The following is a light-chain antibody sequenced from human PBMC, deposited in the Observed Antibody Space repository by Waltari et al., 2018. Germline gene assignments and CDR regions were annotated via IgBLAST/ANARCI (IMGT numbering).Light chain of an antibody. CDR2: GAS. V-gene: IGKV3-20*01. J-gene: IGKJ4*01. CDR3: QQYDGSSVT. CDR1: QTMSGSW. Sequence: CRAIQTMSGSWLTGYQQKPGQAPRLLIYGASSRATAIPDRFSGSGSGADFTLTISRLEPEDFAVYYCQQYDGSSVTFGGGTKVEIK.